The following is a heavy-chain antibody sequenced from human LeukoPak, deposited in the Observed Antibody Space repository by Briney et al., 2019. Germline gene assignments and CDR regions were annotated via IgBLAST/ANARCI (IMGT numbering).Heavy chain of an antibody. CDR3: ARRPCSGGSCYFRTDAFDI. CDR2: INHSGST. J-gene: IGHJ3*02. Sequence: SETLSLTCAVYGGSFSGYYWSWIRQPPGKGLEWIGEINHSGSTNYNPSLKSRVTMSVDTSKNQFSLKLSSVTAAETAVYYCARRPCSGGSCYFRTDAFDIWGQGTMVTVSS. CDR1: GGSFSGYY. V-gene: IGHV4-34*01. D-gene: IGHD2-15*01.